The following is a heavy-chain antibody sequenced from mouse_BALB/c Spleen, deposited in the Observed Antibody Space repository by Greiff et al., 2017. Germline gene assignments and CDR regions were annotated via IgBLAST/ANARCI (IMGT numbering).Heavy chain of an antibody. Sequence: DVQLQESGAELVRSGASVKLSCTASGFNIKDYYMHWVKQRPEQGLEWIGWIDPENGDTEYAPKFQGKATMTADTSSNTAYLQLSSLTSEDTAVYYCSDYGSTYAMDYWGQGTSVTVSS. CDR3: SDYGSTYAMDY. V-gene: IGHV14-4*02. CDR2: IDPENGDT. CDR1: GFNIKDYY. J-gene: IGHJ4*01. D-gene: IGHD1-1*01.